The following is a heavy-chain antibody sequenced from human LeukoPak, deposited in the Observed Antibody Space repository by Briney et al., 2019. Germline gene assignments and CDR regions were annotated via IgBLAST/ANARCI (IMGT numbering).Heavy chain of an antibody. CDR1: GFTFTIYD. CDR3: VRDAEGAAISVNYWFDP. V-gene: IGHV1-8*01. CDR2: MNPNNGNT. J-gene: IGHJ5*02. D-gene: IGHD2-2*02. Sequence: ASVTVSCKASGFTFTIYDINWVRQASGQGLEWMGWMNPNNGNTGYAQKFQGRVTMTRDTSISTAYMELRGLRSEDTAVYYCVRDAEGAAISVNYWFDPWGQGTLVTVSS.